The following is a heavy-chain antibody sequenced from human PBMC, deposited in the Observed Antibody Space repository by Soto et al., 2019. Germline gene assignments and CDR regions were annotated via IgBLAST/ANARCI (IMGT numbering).Heavy chain of an antibody. V-gene: IGHV1-24*01. CDR3: ATGSSGYSGYEPYGHAYYSYGMDV. J-gene: IGHJ6*02. Sequence: RASVKVSCKASGYTLTELSMHWVRQAPGKGLEWMGGFDPEDGETIYAQKFQGRVTMTEDTSTDTAYMELSSLRSEDTAVYYCATGSSGYSGYEPYGHAYYSYGMDVWGQGTTVTVSS. D-gene: IGHD5-12*01. CDR2: FDPEDGET. CDR1: GYTLTELS.